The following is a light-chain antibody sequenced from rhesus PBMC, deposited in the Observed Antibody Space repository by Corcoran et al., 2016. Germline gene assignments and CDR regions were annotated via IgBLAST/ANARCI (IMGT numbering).Light chain of an antibody. CDR3: LQYGSSPLT. Sequence: DIQMTQSPSSLSASVGDTVTITCRASQSISNWLDWYQQKPGKAPNLLIYKASRLKSGVPSRFSGSGSGTDFTLTISSLQPEDFATYYCLQYGSSPLTFGPGTKLDIK. CDR1: QSISNW. V-gene: IGKV1-22*01. CDR2: KAS. J-gene: IGKJ3*01.